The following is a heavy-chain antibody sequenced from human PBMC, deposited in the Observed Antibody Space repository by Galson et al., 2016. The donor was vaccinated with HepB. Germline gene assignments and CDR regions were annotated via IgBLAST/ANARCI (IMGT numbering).Heavy chain of an antibody. CDR3: AREMGFGELLIY. CDR1: GFTFSDYY. CDR2: ISTNGSAI. Sequence: SLRLSCAASGFTFSDYYMSWIRQAPGKGLEWVSYISTNGSAIYYADSVKGRFTISRDNAKNSLYLQMNSLRAEDTAVYYCAREMGFGELLIYWGQGTLVTVSS. D-gene: IGHD3-10*01. V-gene: IGHV3-11*04. J-gene: IGHJ4*02.